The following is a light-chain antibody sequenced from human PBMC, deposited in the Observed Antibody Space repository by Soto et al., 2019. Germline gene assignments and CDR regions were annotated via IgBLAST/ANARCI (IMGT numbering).Light chain of an antibody. Sequence: DIQMTQSPSTLSASVGDRVTITCRATQSISIWLAWYQQKPGKAPKLLIYKASSLESGVPSRFSGSGSGTEFTLNISSLQPDDFATYYCQQYGSYRTFGQGTKVEIK. CDR3: QQYGSYRT. CDR2: KAS. V-gene: IGKV1-5*03. J-gene: IGKJ1*01. CDR1: QSISIW.